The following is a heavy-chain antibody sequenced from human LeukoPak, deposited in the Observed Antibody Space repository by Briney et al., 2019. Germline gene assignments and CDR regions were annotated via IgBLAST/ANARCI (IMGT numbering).Heavy chain of an antibody. Sequence: PGGSLRLSCAASGFSFGGFAMGWVRQAPGRGLEWVSSVATGGNTYYSDSVKGRFTISRDNSKNTLYLQMDGLRAEDTAIYYCAEQMYSSGWSGRYYFDYWGQGTLVTVSS. CDR1: GFSFGGFA. CDR3: AEQMYSSGWSGRYYFDY. V-gene: IGHV3-23*01. D-gene: IGHD6-19*01. J-gene: IGHJ4*02. CDR2: VATGGNT.